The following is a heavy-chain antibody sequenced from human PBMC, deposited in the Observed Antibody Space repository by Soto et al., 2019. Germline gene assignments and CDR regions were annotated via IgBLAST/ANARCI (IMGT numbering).Heavy chain of an antibody. CDR1: GYRFTRSW. Sequence: PGESLKISFQFSGYRFTRSWIFLVLQMPGKGLEWLGNVYPSDSDVRYSPSFEGRVTISADNSINKAYLHLLNLKASDKEVYYCASGNGNSSLDSWGQGTLVTVSS. D-gene: IGHD1-1*01. J-gene: IGHJ4*02. V-gene: IGHV5-51*01. CDR2: VYPSDSDV. CDR3: ASGNGNSSLDS.